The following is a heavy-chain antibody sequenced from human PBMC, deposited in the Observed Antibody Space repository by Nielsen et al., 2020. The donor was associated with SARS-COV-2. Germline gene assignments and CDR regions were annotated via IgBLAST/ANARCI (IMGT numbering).Heavy chain of an antibody. V-gene: IGHV3-30-3*01. D-gene: IGHD2-21*02. CDR3: AKGPQYCGGDCYSFDY. J-gene: IGHJ4*02. CDR2: ISYDGSNK. CDR1: GFTFSSYA. Sequence: GESLKISCAASGFTFSSYAMHWVRQAPGKGLEWVAVISYDGSNKYYADSVKGRFTISRDNAKNSLYLQMNSLRAEDTALYYCAKGPQYCGGDCYSFDYWGQGTLVTVSS.